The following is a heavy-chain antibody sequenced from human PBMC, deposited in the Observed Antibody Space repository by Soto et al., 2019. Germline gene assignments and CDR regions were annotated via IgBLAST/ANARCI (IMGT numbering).Heavy chain of an antibody. J-gene: IGHJ5*02. V-gene: IGHV1-69*06. D-gene: IGHD3-10*01. CDR1: GDTLISSI. CDR3: ATSPEAMVGGGGWLDP. CDR2: VIPIFGTS. Sequence: QVKLVQSGAEVRKPGSSVKVSCKASGDTLISSIINWVRQAPGHGRECMGGVIPIFGTSNYADNFQGRVTITADTSTSTTYMQLRSLTSEASAVYDCATSPEAMVGGGGWLDPWGQGTVVTVS.